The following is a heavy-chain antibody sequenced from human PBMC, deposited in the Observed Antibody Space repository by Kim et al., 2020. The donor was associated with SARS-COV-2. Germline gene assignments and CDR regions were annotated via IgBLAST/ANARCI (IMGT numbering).Heavy chain of an antibody. CDR2: INHCGST. D-gene: IGHD5-12*01. CDR3: ATSNRIWYGYTNNFFDS. J-gene: IGHJ4*02. V-gene: IGHV4-34*01. Sequence: SETLSLTCAVYGGSFSGYYWCWIRQPPGTGLEWIGEINHCGSTNYNPTLTSQVTISVATSKNQFSLKLSSVTAAATAVYYCATSNRIWYGYTNNFFDSWGQGTLVTVSS. CDR1: GGSFSGYY.